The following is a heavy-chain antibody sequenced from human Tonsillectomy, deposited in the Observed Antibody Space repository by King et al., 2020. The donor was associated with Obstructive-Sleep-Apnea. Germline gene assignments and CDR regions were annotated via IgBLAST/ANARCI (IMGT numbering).Heavy chain of an antibody. V-gene: IGHV3-9*01. CDR1: GFILDNFA. J-gene: IGHJ3*01. CDR3: ARKRTTRNDILIKIFGNDGFDV. D-gene: IGHD3-9*01. Sequence: VQLVESGGGLVQPGGSLRLSCAASGFILDNFAMYWVRQAPGKGLEWVSGISWDSGNIAYADSVRGRFTTSRDNARKSLYLQMKRLRGGDTAVYFCARKRTTRNDILIKIFGNDGFDVWGQGTTVTVSS. CDR2: ISWDSGNI.